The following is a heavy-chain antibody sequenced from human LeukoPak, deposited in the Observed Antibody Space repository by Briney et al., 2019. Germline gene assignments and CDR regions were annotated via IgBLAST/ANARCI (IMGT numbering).Heavy chain of an antibody. CDR3: ARDGSITMVRGVIRDSYWFGP. V-gene: IGHV1-69*05. D-gene: IGHD3-10*01. J-gene: IGHJ5*02. CDR2: IIPLFGTA. Sequence: SVKVSCKASGGTFSSYAISWVRQAPGQGLEWMGRIIPLFGTANYAQKFQGRVTITTDESTSTAYMELSRLISEDTAVCYCARDGSITMVRGVIRDSYWFGPWGKGILVTVSS. CDR1: GGTFSSYA.